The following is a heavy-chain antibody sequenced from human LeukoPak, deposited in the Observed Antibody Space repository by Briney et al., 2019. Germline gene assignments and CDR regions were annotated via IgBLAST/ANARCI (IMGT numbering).Heavy chain of an antibody. CDR2: ISGSTGST. CDR3: ARVGRDCSSINCYWADWFDP. V-gene: IGHV1-18*01. Sequence: ASVKVSCKASGYTFSTYGITWVREAPGQGPEWVGWISGSTGSTHYAQAVQGRVTMTTDTSTGTAYMELRSLRSDDTAVYCCARVGRDCSSINCYWADWFDPWGQGTLVIVSS. CDR1: GYTFSTYG. D-gene: IGHD2-2*01. J-gene: IGHJ5*02.